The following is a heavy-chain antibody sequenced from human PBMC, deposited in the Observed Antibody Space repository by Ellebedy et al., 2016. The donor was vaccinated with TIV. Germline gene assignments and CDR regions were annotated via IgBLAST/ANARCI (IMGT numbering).Heavy chain of an antibody. Sequence: AASVKVSCKASGRTFSSYAISWVRQAPGQGLEWMGGIIPIFGTANYAQKFQGRVTITADESTSTAYMERSSLRSEDTAVYYCARDRGGYDPWGQGTLVTVSS. J-gene: IGHJ5*02. V-gene: IGHV1-69*13. CDR2: IIPIFGTA. CDR1: GRTFSSYA. D-gene: IGHD3-10*01. CDR3: ARDRGGYDP.